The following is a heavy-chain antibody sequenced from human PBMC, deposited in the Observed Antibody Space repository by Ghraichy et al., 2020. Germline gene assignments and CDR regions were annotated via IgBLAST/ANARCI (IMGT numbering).Heavy chain of an antibody. D-gene: IGHD4-17*01. CDR1: GGSISSSSYY. J-gene: IGHJ4*01. CDR2: IYYSGST. Sequence: SETLSLTCTVSGGSISSSSYYWGWIRQPPGKGLEWIGSIYYSGSTYYNPSLKSRVTISVDTSKNQFSLKLSSVTAADTAVYYCARRAYGDYEFDYWGHGTLVTVSS. CDR3: ARRAYGDYEFDY. V-gene: IGHV4-39*01.